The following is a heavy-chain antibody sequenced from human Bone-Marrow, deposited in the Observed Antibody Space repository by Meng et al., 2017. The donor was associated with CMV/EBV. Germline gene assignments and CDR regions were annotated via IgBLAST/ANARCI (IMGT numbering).Heavy chain of an antibody. V-gene: IGHV4-39*07. D-gene: IGHD3-3*01. J-gene: IGHJ6*02. CDR2: VYYSGRT. CDR1: GGSISSSSYY. Sequence: SETLSLTCTVSGGSISSSSYYWGWIRQPPGKGLEWIGSVYYSGRTYYNPSLKSRVTVSVDTSKNQFSLKLSSVTAADTAVYYCARDNAIFGVVIPLHYYYGMYVWGQGTTVTVSS. CDR3: ARDNAIFGVVIPLHYYYGMYV.